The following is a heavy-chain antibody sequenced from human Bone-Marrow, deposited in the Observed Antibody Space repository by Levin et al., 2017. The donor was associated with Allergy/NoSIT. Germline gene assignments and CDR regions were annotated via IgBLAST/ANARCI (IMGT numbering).Heavy chain of an antibody. V-gene: IGHV3-7*01. CDR1: GFTFSSYW. D-gene: IGHD6-13*01. CDR3: ARDLSAAAGIGWFDP. J-gene: IGHJ5*02. Sequence: SCAASGFTFSSYWMSWVRQAPGKGLEWVANIKQDGSEKYYVDSVKGRFTISRDNAKNSLYLQMNSLRAEDTAVYYCARDLSAAAGIGWFDPWGQGTLVTVSS. CDR2: IKQDGSEK.